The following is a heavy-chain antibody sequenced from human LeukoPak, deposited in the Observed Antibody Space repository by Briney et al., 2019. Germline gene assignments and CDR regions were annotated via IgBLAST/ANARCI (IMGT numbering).Heavy chain of an antibody. Sequence: HPGGSLRLSCAASGFTFSSYEMNWVRQAPGKGLEWVSYISSSGSTIYYADSVKGRFTISRDNSKNSLYLQMNSLRAEDTAVYYCAALGITMIGCVWGKGTTITISS. D-gene: IGHD3-10*02. V-gene: IGHV3-48*03. J-gene: IGHJ6*04. CDR3: AALGITMIGCV. CDR1: GFTFSSYE. CDR2: ISSSGSTI.